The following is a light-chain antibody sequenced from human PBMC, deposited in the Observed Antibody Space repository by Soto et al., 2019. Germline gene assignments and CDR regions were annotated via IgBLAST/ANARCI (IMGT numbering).Light chain of an antibody. CDR1: QDISNY. CDR3: QQYDTLPLT. V-gene: IGKV1-33*01. CDR2: DAS. J-gene: IGKJ4*01. Sequence: DIQMTQSPSSLSASVGDRVTITCQASQDISNYLNLYQQKPGKAPKFLIYDASNLETGVPSRFSGSGSGTDFTFTISSLQPEDIATYYCQQYDTLPLTFGGGTKVEIK.